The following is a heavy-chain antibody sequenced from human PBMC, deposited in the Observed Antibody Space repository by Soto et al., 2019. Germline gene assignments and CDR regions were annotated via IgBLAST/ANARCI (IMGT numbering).Heavy chain of an antibody. CDR1: GYTFTSYA. CDR3: GRGSGLNWFDP. V-gene: IGHV1-3*01. J-gene: IGHJ5*02. CDR2: INAGNGNT. Sequence: QVQLVQSGAVVKKPGASVKVSCKASGYTFTSYAMHWVRQAPGQRLEWMGWINAGNGNTKYSQKSQGRVTITKDTSASPAYRELSSLRSEYPAGYSFGRGSGLNWFDPWGQGTLVTVSS. D-gene: IGHD3-10*01.